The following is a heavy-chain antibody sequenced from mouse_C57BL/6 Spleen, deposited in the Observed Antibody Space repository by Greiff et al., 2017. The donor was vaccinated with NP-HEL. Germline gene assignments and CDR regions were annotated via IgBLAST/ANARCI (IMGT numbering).Heavy chain of an antibody. Sequence: EVKLQQSGPELVKPGASVKISCKASGYTFTDYYMNWVTQSHGKSLEWIGDINPNNGGTSYNQKFKGKATLTVDKSSSTAYMELRSLTSEDSAVYYCASYGGGFDYWGQGTTLTVSS. V-gene: IGHV1-26*01. CDR1: GYTFTDYY. CDR3: ASYGGGFDY. CDR2: INPNNGGT. J-gene: IGHJ2*01. D-gene: IGHD1-2*01.